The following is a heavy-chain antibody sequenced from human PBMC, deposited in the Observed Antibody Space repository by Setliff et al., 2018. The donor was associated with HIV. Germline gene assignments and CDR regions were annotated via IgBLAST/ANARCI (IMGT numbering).Heavy chain of an antibody. D-gene: IGHD3-3*01. Sequence: SVKVSCKASGGSVTTYGITWVRQAPGQGLEWMGGIIPIFGTTKYAQKFQGRVTISADESTSTANMELSSLTVEDKAVYFCARPWGGLVQTANYFDSWGQGTLVTVSS. J-gene: IGHJ4*02. CDR2: IIPIFGTT. CDR1: GGSVTTYG. V-gene: IGHV1-69*13. CDR3: ARPWGGLVQTANYFDS.